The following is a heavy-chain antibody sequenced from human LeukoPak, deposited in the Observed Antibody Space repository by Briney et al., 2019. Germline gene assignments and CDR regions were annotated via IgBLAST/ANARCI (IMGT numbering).Heavy chain of an antibody. CDR1: GYSFTNYW. CDR2: IYPGDSDT. D-gene: IGHD2-2*01. V-gene: IGHV5-51*01. CDR3: AKDGSTSYLYYYYYYGMDV. J-gene: IGHJ6*02. Sequence: GESLKISCKGSGYSFTNYWIGWVRQMPGKGLEWMGIIYPGDSDTTYSPSFQGQVTISADKSISTAYLQWSSLKASDTAMYYCAKDGSTSYLYYYYYYGMDVWGQGTTVTVSS.